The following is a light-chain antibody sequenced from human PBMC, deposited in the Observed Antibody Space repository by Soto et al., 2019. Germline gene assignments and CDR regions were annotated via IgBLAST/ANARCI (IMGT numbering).Light chain of an antibody. V-gene: IGKV1-5*01. CDR1: QSISSW. CDR3: QQYNIYSYT. CDR2: DAS. Sequence: DIQMTQSPPTLSASVGDRVTITCRASQSISSWLAWYQQKPGKAPKLLIFDASSLDSGVPSRFSGSGSGTEFTLTINSLQPDDFATYYCQQYNIYSYTFGQGTKLEIK. J-gene: IGKJ2*01.